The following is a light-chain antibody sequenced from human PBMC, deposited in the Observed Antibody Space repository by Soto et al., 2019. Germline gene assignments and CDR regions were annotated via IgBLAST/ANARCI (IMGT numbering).Light chain of an antibody. V-gene: IGLV2-14*01. CDR3: SSYTSSSTLV. Sequence: QSALTQPAPVSGSPGQSITISCTGSSSDVGGYNYVSWYQQHPGKAPKLMIYEVSNRPSGISNRFSGSKSGNTASLTLSGLQAEDEADYYCSSYTSSSTLVFGGGTQLTVL. CDR1: SSDVGGYNY. J-gene: IGLJ2*01. CDR2: EVS.